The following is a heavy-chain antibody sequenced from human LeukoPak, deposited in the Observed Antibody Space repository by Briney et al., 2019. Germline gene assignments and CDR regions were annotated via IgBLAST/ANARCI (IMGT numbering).Heavy chain of an antibody. D-gene: IGHD1-26*01. J-gene: IGHJ4*02. Sequence: PSETLSLTCTVSGGSVTSHLYQWSWIRQPPGKGLEWIGYHRSGTANYNPSLKRRVTISEDTSKNQFSLRLSSVTSADTAVYYCARDYMGSLDYWGQGILVTVSS. CDR3: ARDYMGSLDY. V-gene: IGHV4-61*01. CDR1: GGSVTSHLYQ. CDR2: HRSGTA.